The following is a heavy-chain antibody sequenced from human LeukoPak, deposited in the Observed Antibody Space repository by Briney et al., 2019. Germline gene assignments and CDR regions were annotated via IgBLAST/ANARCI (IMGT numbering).Heavy chain of an antibody. V-gene: IGHV1-2*02. J-gene: IGHJ4*02. D-gene: IGHD3-16*01. Sequence: GASVKVSCKASGYKFTDDYMHWVRHAPGQGLEFMGWINPDSGFTNYAQKFKGRVTMTRDTSISTAYLEVRSLTSDDTAVYYCAPTAEAYTSWWKVWGQGTLVTV. CDR3: APTAEAYTSWWKV. CDR2: INPDSGFT. CDR1: GYKFTDDY.